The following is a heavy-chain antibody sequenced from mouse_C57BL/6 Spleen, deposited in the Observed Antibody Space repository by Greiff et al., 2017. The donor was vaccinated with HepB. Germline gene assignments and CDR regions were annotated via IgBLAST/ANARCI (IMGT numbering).Heavy chain of an antibody. V-gene: IGHV4-1*01. Sequence: DVKLQESGGGLVQPGGSLKLSCVASGIDFSRYWMSWVRRAPGKGLEWIGEINPDSRTINYAPSLKDKFIISRDNAKNTLYLQMSKVRSEDTALYYCPRLGYYGLFVYWGQGTTLAVSS. D-gene: IGHD1-1*01. J-gene: IGHJ2*01. CDR3: PRLGYYGLFVY. CDR1: GIDFSRYW. CDR2: INPDSRTI.